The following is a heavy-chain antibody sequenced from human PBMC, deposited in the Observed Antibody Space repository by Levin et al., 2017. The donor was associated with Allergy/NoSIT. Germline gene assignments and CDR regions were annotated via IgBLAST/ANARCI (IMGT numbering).Heavy chain of an antibody. V-gene: IGHV1-2*02. CDR2: ITNRGGT. CDR3: ARESYNWHYDH. Sequence: AASVKVSCKASGYTFTAYYIHWVRQAPGQGLEWMGWITNRGGTNFAQKFQGRVTMTRDTSINTAYLELSSLTSDDTAVYYCARESYNWHYDHWGQGTLVTVSS. J-gene: IGHJ5*02. D-gene: IGHD1-7*01. CDR1: GYTFTAYY.